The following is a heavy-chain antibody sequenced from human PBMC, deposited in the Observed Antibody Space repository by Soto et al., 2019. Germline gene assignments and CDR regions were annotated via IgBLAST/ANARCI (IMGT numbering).Heavy chain of an antibody. D-gene: IGHD3-16*01. J-gene: IGHJ4*02. CDR2: VYYSGST. CDR3: ARADTSGIHYFDY. CDR1: GDSVIRYY. Sequence: PSDTVLRTGTVTGDSVIRYYWSLMRQPPGKGVEGMGYVYYSGSTNYIPSLTSRVNVSVATYKTQISLRLNSVTAGDKALYYCARADTSGIHYFDYWGKGSLVTVS. V-gene: IGHV4-59*02.